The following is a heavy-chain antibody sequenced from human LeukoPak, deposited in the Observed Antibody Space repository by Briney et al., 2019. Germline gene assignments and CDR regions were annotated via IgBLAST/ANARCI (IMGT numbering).Heavy chain of an antibody. Sequence: ASVKVSCKASGGTFSSYAFSWVRQAPGQGLEWMGGIIPTVSTTNYAQMFQGRVTITADESTSTAYMELSSLRSEDTAVYYCARGGYYYDSSGYSHLPDYWGQGTLVTVSA. J-gene: IGHJ4*02. CDR1: GGTFSSYA. D-gene: IGHD3-22*01. CDR3: ARGGYYYDSSGYSHLPDY. CDR2: IIPTVSTT. V-gene: IGHV1-69*13.